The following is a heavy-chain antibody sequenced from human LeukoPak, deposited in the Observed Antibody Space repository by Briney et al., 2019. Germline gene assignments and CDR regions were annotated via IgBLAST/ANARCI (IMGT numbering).Heavy chain of an antibody. V-gene: IGHV7-4-1*02. CDR2: INTNTGNP. D-gene: IGHD3-10*01. CDR3: ARDSTLWGYYYGSVSFDY. Sequence: ASVKVSCKASGYTFTSYAMNWVRQAPGQGLEWMGWINTNTGNPTYAQGFTGRFVFSLDTSVSTAYLQISSLKAEDTAVYYCARDSTLWGYYYGSVSFDYWGQGTLVTVSS. CDR1: GYTFTSYA. J-gene: IGHJ4*02.